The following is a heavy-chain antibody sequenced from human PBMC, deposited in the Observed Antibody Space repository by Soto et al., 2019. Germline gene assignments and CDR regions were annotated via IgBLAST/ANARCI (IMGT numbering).Heavy chain of an antibody. CDR1: GFTFSDYY. Sequence: GGSLRLSCAASGFTFSDYYMSWIRQAPGKGLEWASYISSSGSTIYYADSVKGRFTISRDNAMNSLYLQMNSLRAEDTAVYYCARVRGLNHYYMDVWGKGTTVTVSS. CDR3: ARVRGLNHYYMDV. J-gene: IGHJ6*03. V-gene: IGHV3-11*01. CDR2: ISSSGSTI. D-gene: IGHD3-10*01.